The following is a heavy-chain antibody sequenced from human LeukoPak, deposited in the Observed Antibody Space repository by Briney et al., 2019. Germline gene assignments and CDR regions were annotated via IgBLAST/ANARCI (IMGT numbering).Heavy chain of an antibody. CDR2: VSYDGSET. Sequence: QPGRSQRLSCAASGFTFSTYGMHWVRQAPGKGLEWVAVVSYDGSETYYADSVKGRFTISRDNSKNTLCLQMNSLRAEDTAVYYCGKDDWGTSSLGGMDGWGQGTTVTVSS. J-gene: IGHJ6*02. CDR3: GKDDWGTSSLGGMDG. V-gene: IGHV3-30*18. D-gene: IGHD2-2*01. CDR1: GFTFSTYG.